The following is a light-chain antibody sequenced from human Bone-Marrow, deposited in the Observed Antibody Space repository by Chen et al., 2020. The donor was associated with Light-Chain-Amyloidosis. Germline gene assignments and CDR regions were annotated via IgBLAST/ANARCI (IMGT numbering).Light chain of an antibody. CDR2: GSS. J-gene: IGKJ4*01. Sequence: DIVLTQSPGTLSLSPGEGANLSCRASQTISSNYLTWYQQKVGQAPRLLIYGSSSRATGIPDRFTGSGSGTDFTLTINRLEPEDFAMYYCQQYGTSPLTFGGGTKVEIK. V-gene: IGKV3-20*01. CDR1: QTISSNY. CDR3: QQYGTSPLT.